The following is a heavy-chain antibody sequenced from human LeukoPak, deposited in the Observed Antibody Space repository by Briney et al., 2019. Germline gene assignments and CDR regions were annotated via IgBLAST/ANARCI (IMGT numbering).Heavy chain of an antibody. CDR2: IVVGSGNT. CDR1: GFTFTSSP. CDR3: ATGSGWYSPDY. V-gene: IGHV1-58*01. J-gene: IGHJ4*02. D-gene: IGHD6-19*01. Sequence: ASVKVSCKASGFTFTSSPLQWVRQPRGQRLEWIGWIVVGSGNTNYAQNFQERVTITRDMSTNTAYMELSSLRSEDTAVYYRATGSGWYSPDYWGQGTLVTVSS.